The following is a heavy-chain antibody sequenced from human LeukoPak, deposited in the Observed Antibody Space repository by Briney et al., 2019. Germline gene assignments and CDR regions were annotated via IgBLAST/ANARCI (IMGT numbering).Heavy chain of an antibody. CDR1: GYTFTSYD. CDR3: ARVGRYCSGGSCYTNDAFDI. Sequence: GASVKVSCKASGYTFTSYDINWVRQATGQGLEWMGWMNPNSGNTGYAQKFQGRVTITRNTSISTAYMELSSLRSEDTAVYYCARVGRYCSGGSCYTNDAFDIWGQGTMVTVSS. V-gene: IGHV1-8*03. CDR2: MNPNSGNT. D-gene: IGHD2-15*01. J-gene: IGHJ3*02.